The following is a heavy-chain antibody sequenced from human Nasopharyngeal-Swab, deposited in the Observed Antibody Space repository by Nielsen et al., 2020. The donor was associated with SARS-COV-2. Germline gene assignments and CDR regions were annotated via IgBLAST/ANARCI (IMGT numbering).Heavy chain of an antibody. CDR3: ASGQCINGVCNPTDGLDV. J-gene: IGHJ6*02. D-gene: IGHD2-8*01. CDR1: GFSITYRF. V-gene: IGHV1-45*02. Sequence: SSVKVSCKASGFSITYRFLHWMRQAPGQALEWMGWITPFNGNAKYAQKFQGRVSITRDGSRTTASLGLSSLRPDDTAMYFCASGQCINGVCNPTDGLDVWGQGTSVTVS. CDR2: ITPFNGNA.